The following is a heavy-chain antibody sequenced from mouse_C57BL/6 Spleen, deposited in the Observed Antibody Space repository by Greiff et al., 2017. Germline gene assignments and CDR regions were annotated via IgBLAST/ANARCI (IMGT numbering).Heavy chain of an antibody. J-gene: IGHJ3*01. Sequence: QVQLQQPGAELVMPGASVKLSCKASGYTFTSYWMHWVKQRPGQGLEWIGEIDPSDSYTNYNQKFKGKSTLNVDKSSSTAYMQLRSLTSEDSAVYDCARGASGRYDYDGFADWGQGTLVTVSA. CDR2: IDPSDSYT. V-gene: IGHV1-69*01. CDR3: ARGASGRYDYDGFAD. D-gene: IGHD2-4*01. CDR1: GYTFTSYW.